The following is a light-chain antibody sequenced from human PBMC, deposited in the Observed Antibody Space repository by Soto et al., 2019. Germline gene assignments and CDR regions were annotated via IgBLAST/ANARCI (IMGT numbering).Light chain of an antibody. CDR2: GAS. CDR3: QQYNNWPGYT. J-gene: IGKJ2*01. V-gene: IGKV3-15*01. CDR1: QSVSSN. Sequence: EIVMTQSPATLSVSPGERATLSCRASQSVSSNLAWYQQKPGQAPRLLISGASTRATGIPARFSGSGSGTEFTLTISSLRSEDFAVYYCQQYNNWPGYTFGQGTKLEIK.